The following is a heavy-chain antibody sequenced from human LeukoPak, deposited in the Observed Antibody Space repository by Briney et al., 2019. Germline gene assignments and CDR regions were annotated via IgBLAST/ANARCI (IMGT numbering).Heavy chain of an antibody. CDR1: GFIFSSYS. D-gene: IGHD6-19*01. V-gene: IGHV3-48*01. Sequence: PGRSLRLSCAASGFIFSSYSMTWVRQAPGKGLEWVSYINSASTTIHYADSVKGRFTISRDNAKNSLYLQMNSLRAEDTAVYYCAREIIAVADNDAFDIWGQGTMVTVSS. CDR2: INSASTTI. CDR3: AREIIAVADNDAFDI. J-gene: IGHJ3*02.